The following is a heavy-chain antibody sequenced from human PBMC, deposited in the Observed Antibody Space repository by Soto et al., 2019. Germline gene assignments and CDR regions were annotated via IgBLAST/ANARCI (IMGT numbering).Heavy chain of an antibody. D-gene: IGHD6-13*01. CDR2: ISGSGGST. J-gene: IGHJ4*02. CDR1: GFTFSSYA. Sequence: GGSLRLSGAASGFTFSSYAMSWVCQAPGKGLEWVSAISGSGGSTYYADSVKGRFTISRDNSKNTLYLQMNSLRAEDTAVYYCAKDPGSSSRIGNYWGQGTLVTVSS. CDR3: AKDPGSSSRIGNY. V-gene: IGHV3-23*01.